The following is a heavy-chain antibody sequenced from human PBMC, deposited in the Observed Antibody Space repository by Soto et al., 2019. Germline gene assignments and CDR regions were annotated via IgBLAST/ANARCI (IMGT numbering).Heavy chain of an antibody. D-gene: IGHD2-15*01. J-gene: IGHJ4*02. V-gene: IGHV1-69*02. CDR1: GGTFSSYT. CDR3: ATLVAVAGPFDY. CDR2: IIPILGIA. Sequence: QVQLVQSGAEVKKPGSSVKVSCKASGGTFSSYTISWVRQAPGQGLEWMGRIIPILGIANYAQKFQGRVTITADKSTSTAYMELSSLRSEDTAVYYCATLVAVAGPFDYWGQGTLVTVSS.